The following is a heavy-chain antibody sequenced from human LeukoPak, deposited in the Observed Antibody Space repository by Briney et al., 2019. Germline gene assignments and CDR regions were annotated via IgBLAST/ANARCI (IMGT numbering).Heavy chain of an antibody. CDR3: ARGAYCGGDCGVDY. CDR1: GYTFTGYY. Sequence: GASVKVSCKASGYTFTGYYMHWVRQALGQGLEWMGWINPNSGGTNYAQKFQGRVTMTRDTSISTAYMELSRLRSDDTAVYYCARGAYCGGDCGVDYWGQGTLVTVSS. V-gene: IGHV1-2*02. CDR2: INPNSGGT. D-gene: IGHD2-21*02. J-gene: IGHJ4*02.